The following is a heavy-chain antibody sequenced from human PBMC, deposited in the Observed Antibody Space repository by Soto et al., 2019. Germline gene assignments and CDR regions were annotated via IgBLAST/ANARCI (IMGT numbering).Heavy chain of an antibody. CDR3: ARSWPEGEGSAYYYYYGMDV. CDR2: ISAYNGNT. CDR1: GYTFTSYG. V-gene: IGHV1-18*01. J-gene: IGHJ6*02. Sequence: QVQLVQSGAEVKKPGASVKVSCKASGYTFTSYGISWVRQAPGQGLEWMGWISAYNGNTNYAQKLQGRVTMTTDTSASTAYMELRSLRSDDTAVYYCARSWPEGEGSAYYYYYGMDVWGQGTTVTVSS. D-gene: IGHD3-16*01.